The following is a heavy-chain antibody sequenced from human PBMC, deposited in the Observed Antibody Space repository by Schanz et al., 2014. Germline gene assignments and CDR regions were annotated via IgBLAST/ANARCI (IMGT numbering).Heavy chain of an antibody. V-gene: IGHV3-74*01. CDR2: IQSDGSIT. D-gene: IGHD3-10*01. CDR3: ARGDMVRGVFDY. J-gene: IGHJ4*02. CDR1: GFTFSSYW. Sequence: EVQLVESGGGVVHPGGSLRLSCAASGFTFSSYWMHWVRQAPGKGLVWVSRIQSDGSITTYADSVKGRFAISRDNAKNTLYLQMNSLGAEDTAVYYCARGDMVRGVFDYWGQGTLVTVSS.